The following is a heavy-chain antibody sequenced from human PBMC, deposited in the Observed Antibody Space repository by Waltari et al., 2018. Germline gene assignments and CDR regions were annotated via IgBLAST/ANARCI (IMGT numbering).Heavy chain of an antibody. J-gene: IGHJ4*02. D-gene: IGHD3-10*01. CDR1: GGSVSRPSFY. Sequence: QLLLQESGPGLVRPSQTLSLTCTVSGGSVSRPSFYWAWVRQPPGKGLEWMGTLYYGGDTYYNPSLKSRITLSVDTSKNQFSLDLMSVTAADTAMYYCARQGFYGSAKHFDDWGQGTVVAVSS. CDR2: LYYGGDT. CDR3: ARQGFYGSAKHFDD. V-gene: IGHV4-39*01.